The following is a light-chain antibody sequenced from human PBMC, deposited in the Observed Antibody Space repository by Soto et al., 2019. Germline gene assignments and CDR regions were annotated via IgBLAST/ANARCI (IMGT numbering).Light chain of an antibody. J-gene: IGKJ1*01. CDR3: QQYKSYSWT. CDR2: DAS. CDR1: QSISSW. V-gene: IGKV1-5*01. Sequence: IPITQSPATLSASVGDRVTITCRASQSISSWLAWYQQKQGKAPKLLIYDASSLESGVPSRFRGSGSGTELTITISSLQPDDFETYYCQQYKSYSWTFGQGTKVDIK.